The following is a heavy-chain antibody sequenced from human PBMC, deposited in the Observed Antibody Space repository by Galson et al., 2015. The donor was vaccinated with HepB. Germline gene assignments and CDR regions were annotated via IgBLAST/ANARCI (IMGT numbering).Heavy chain of an antibody. V-gene: IGHV1-2*02. CDR3: ARAYYDILPHPFDY. D-gene: IGHD3-9*01. Sequence: SVKVSCKASGYTFTGYYMHWVRQAPGQGLEWMGWINPNSGGTNYAQKFQGRVTMTRDTSIGTAYMELSRLRSDDTAVYYCARAYYDILPHPFDYWGQGTLVTVSS. CDR1: GYTFTGYY. CDR2: INPNSGGT. J-gene: IGHJ4*02.